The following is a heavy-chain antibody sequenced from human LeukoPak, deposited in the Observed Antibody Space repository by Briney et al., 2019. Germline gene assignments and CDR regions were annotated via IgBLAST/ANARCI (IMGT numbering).Heavy chain of an antibody. J-gene: IGHJ5*02. CDR1: GFTFSSYA. CDR3: AKAALSSSWWGDWFDP. Sequence: KSGGSLRLSCAASGFTFSSYAMSWVRQAPGKGLEWVSSISSSSSYIYYADSVKGRFTISRDNAKNSLYLQMNSLRAEDTAVYYCAKAALSSSWWGDWFDPWGQGTLVAVSS. D-gene: IGHD6-13*01. V-gene: IGHV3-21*01. CDR2: ISSSSSYI.